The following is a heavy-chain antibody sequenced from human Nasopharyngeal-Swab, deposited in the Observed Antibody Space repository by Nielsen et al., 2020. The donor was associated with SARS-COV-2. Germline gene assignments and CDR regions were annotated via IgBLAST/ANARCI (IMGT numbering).Heavy chain of an antibody. CDR2: ISGSGGST. V-gene: IGHV3-23*01. Sequence: GGSLRLSCAASGFTFSSYWMSWVRQAPGKGLEWVSAISGSGGSTYYADSVKGRFTISRDNSKNTLYLQMNSLRAEDTAVYYCATSYYYDSSGPMGVLDYWGQGTLVTVSS. J-gene: IGHJ4*02. CDR1: GFTFSSYW. CDR3: ATSYYYDSSGPMGVLDY. D-gene: IGHD3-22*01.